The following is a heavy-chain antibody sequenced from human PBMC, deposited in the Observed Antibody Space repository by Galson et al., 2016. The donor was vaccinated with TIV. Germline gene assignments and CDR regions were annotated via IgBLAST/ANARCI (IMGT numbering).Heavy chain of an antibody. D-gene: IGHD7-27*01. CDR2: IKQDGSES. V-gene: IGHV3-7*01. J-gene: IGHJ5*02. CDR3: ARDIHWGSSDH. CDR1: GFTFNTYA. Sequence: SLRLSCAASGFTFNTYAMHWVREAPGKGLEWVAIIKQDGSESYYVGSVRGRFTISRDNAKNSLYLQMNSLRADDTAIYYCARDIHWGSSDHWGQGTLVTVSS.